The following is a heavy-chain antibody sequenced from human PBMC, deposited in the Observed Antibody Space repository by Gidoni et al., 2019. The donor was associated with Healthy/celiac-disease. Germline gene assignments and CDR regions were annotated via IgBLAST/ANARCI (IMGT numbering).Heavy chain of an antibody. Sequence: EVQLVESGGGLVKPGGSLRLSCAASAFTFRRYSMNWVRQAPGKGLEWVSAISSSSSYIYYADSVKGRFTISRDNAKNSLYLQMNSLRAEDTAVYYCARNSYYYDSSGYLDAFDIWGQGTMVTVSS. CDR1: AFTFRRYS. CDR2: ISSSSSYI. V-gene: IGHV3-21*01. J-gene: IGHJ3*02. D-gene: IGHD3-22*01. CDR3: ARNSYYYDSSGYLDAFDI.